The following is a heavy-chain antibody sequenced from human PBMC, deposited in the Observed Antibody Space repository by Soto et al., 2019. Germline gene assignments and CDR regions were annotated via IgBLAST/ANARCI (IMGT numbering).Heavy chain of an antibody. V-gene: IGHV3-23*01. CDR1: GFTFGSYA. D-gene: IGHD6-13*01. J-gene: IGHJ3*01. CDR3: AKGILAKPPGTRVFDV. CDR2: IASGGGT. Sequence: EVQLLESGGGLVQPGGSLRLSCAASGFTFGSYAMSWVRQAPGKGLEWVSTIASGGGTYYADSVRGLFTISRDNSNNALYLQMNRLSAGDTAVYYCAKGILAKPPGTRVFDVWGQGTMVIVSS.